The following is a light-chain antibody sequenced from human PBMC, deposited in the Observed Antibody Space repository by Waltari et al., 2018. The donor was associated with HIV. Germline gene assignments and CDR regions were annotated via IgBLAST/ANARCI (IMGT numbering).Light chain of an antibody. V-gene: IGLV1-40*01. CDR1: SSNIGAGFG. Sequence: QSVLTQPPSVSGAPGQRVTISCTGSSSNIGAGFGVHWYQQPPGTAPKLLIYGDSDRPSGVPDRFSGSKSGTSASLAITGLQSEDEADYYCQSYDSSLSTAVVFGGGTKLTVL. CDR2: GDS. J-gene: IGLJ2*01. CDR3: QSYDSSLSTAVV.